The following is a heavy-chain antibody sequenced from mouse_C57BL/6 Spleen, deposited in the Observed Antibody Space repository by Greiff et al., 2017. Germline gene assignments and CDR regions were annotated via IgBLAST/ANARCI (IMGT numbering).Heavy chain of an antibody. Sequence: VQLQQSGPELVKPGASVKISCKASGYAFSSSWMNWVKQRPGKGLEWIGRIYPGDGDTNYNGKFKGKATLTADKSSSTAYMQLSSLTSEDSAVYFCARQLRLLTNAMDYWGQGTSVTVSS. J-gene: IGHJ4*01. D-gene: IGHD3-2*02. V-gene: IGHV1-82*01. CDR2: IYPGDGDT. CDR3: ARQLRLLTNAMDY. CDR1: GYAFSSSW.